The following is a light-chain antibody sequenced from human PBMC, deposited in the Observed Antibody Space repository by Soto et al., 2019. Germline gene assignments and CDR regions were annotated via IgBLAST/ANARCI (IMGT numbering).Light chain of an antibody. Sequence: QSVLTQPASVSGSPGQSITISCTGTSSDVGGYNYVSWYQQHPGKAPKLMIYDVSYRPSGVSNRFSGSKSGNTASLTISGLQAEDEADYYCSSYTSSSISCVFGTGTKVTVL. CDR1: SSDVGGYNY. V-gene: IGLV2-14*01. CDR3: SSYTSSSISCV. J-gene: IGLJ1*01. CDR2: DVS.